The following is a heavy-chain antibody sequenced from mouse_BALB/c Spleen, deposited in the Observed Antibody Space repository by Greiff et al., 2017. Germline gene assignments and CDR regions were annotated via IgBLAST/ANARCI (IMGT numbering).Heavy chain of an antibody. D-gene: IGHD1-2*01. CDR1: GFSLTSYG. J-gene: IGHJ4*01. CDR3: ARWTPLRLYYAMDY. Sequence: VKVVESGPGLVAPSQSLSITCTVSGFSLTSYGVHWVRQPPGKGLEWLGVIWAGGSTNYNSALMSRLSISKDNSKSQVFLKMNSLQTDDTAMYYCARWTPLRLYYAMDYWGQGTSVTVSS. CDR2: IWAGGST. V-gene: IGHV2-9*02.